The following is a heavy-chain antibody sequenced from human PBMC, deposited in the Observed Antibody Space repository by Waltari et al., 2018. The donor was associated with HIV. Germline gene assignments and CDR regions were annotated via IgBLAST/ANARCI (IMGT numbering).Heavy chain of an antibody. CDR3: ARDTSFWSSPDLDAFDI. V-gene: IGHV3-21*01. Sequence: EVQLVESGGGLVKPGGSLRLSCAASGFTFSSYSMNWVRQAPGKGLEWVSSISSSSSYIYYADSVKGRFTISRDNAKNSRYLQMNSLRAEDTAVYYCARDTSFWSSPDLDAFDIWGQGTMVTVSS. J-gene: IGHJ3*02. D-gene: IGHD3-3*01. CDR2: ISSSSSYI. CDR1: GFTFSSYS.